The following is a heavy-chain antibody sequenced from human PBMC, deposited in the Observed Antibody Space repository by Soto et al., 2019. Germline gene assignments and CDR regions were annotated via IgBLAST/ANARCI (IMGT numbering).Heavy chain of an antibody. CDR3: ARACSSTSCSTFAPYYYYGMDV. CDR2: IIPIFGTA. Sequence: GASVKVSCKASGGTFSSYAISWVRQAPGQGLEWMGGIIPIFGTANYAQKFQGRVTITADESTSTAYMELSSLRSEDTAAYYCARACSSTSCSTFAPYYYYGMDVWGQGTTVTVSS. V-gene: IGHV1-69*13. D-gene: IGHD2-2*01. CDR1: GGTFSSYA. J-gene: IGHJ6*02.